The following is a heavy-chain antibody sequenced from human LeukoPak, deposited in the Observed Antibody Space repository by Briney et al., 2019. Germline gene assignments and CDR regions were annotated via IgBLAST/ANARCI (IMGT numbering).Heavy chain of an antibody. CDR3: ARVRWWLRTYSYYYYMDV. V-gene: IGHV4-59*01. D-gene: IGHD4-23*01. Sequence: SETLSLTCTVSGGSISSYYWSWIRQPAGKGLEWIGYIYYSGSTNYNPSLKSRVTISVDTSKNQFSLKLSSVTAADTAVYYCARVRWWLRTYSYYYYMDVWGKGTTVTISS. CDR2: IYYSGST. CDR1: GGSISSYY. J-gene: IGHJ6*03.